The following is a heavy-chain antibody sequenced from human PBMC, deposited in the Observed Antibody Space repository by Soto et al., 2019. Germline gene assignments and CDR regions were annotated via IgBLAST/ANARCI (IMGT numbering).Heavy chain of an antibody. J-gene: IGHJ4*02. Sequence: GGSLRLSCAASGFIFRSYGMYWIRQAPGKGLEWVAIISYDGSTEYYADSVKGRFTISRDNSKNTLSLQMNSLRDEDTAVYYCARETFRGAPHWGQGTLVTVSS. CDR1: GFIFRSYG. CDR2: ISYDGSTE. V-gene: IGHV3-30*03. CDR3: ARETFRGAPH. D-gene: IGHD3-10*01.